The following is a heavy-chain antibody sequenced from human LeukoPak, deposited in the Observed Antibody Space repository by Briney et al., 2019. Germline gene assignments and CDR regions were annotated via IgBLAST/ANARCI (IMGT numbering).Heavy chain of an antibody. CDR2: INPNSGNT. Sequence: GASVKVSCKASGYTFAAYNIHWVRQAPGQGLEWMGWINPNSGNTGYAQKFQGRVTMTGNTSISTAYMELSSLRSEDTAVYYCAGAVGETNDDYGDYYTNPGSMDVWGQGTTVTVSS. D-gene: IGHD4-17*01. CDR1: GYTFAAYN. CDR3: AGAVGETNDDYGDYYTNPGSMDV. V-gene: IGHV1-8*02. J-gene: IGHJ6*02.